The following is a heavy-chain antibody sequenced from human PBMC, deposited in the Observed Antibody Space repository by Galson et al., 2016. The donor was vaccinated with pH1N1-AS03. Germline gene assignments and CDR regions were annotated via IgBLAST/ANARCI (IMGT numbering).Heavy chain of an antibody. V-gene: IGHV3-23*01. Sequence: SLRLSCAASAFPLRNYALRWVRQAPGKGLEWVSSLGRVGEPHYADSVKGRFTISRDKSKNTMYLQMNSLRAEDTAIYYCTQGEGGGPDDDWGQGTLVTVSS. J-gene: IGHJ4*02. CDR1: AFPLRNYA. CDR2: LGRVGEP. D-gene: IGHD3-16*01. CDR3: TQGEGGGPDDD.